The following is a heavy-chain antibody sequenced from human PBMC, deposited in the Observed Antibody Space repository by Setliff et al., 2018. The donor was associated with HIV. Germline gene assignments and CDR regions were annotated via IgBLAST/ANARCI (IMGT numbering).Heavy chain of an antibody. CDR3: ARWGSGSYERVFDY. Sequence: GGSLRLSCAASGFNFNTYSMSWVRQAPGEGLEWVSAILSTGERTFYADSLKGRFTISRDNANNLVYLQMNSLRVEDTAVYFCARWGSGSYERVFDYWGQGMLVTVSS. CDR2: ILSTGERT. CDR1: GFNFNTYS. J-gene: IGHJ4*02. V-gene: IGHV3-21*06. D-gene: IGHD1-26*01.